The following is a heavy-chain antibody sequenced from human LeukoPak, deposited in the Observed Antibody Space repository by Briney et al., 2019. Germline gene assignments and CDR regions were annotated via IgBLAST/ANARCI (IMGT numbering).Heavy chain of an antibody. J-gene: IGHJ5*02. CDR3: ARDRSSWLDT. CDR1: GYTFIGYY. D-gene: IGHD6-6*01. Sequence: GASVKVSCKASGYTFIGYYMHWVRQAPGQGLEWMGWINANSGDTSYAQKFKGRVTMTRDTSISTVYMELSRLKSDDTVVYYCARDRSSWLDTWGQGTLVTVPS. V-gene: IGHV1-2*02. CDR2: INANSGDT.